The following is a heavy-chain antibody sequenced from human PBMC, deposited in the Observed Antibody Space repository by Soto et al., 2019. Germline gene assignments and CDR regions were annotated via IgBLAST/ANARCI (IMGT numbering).Heavy chain of an antibody. CDR3: AKEPYDYIWGSYRYYFDF. Sequence: PGGSLRLSCAASGFTFNSYAMSWVRQAPGKGLEWASAISGSGGSTYHADSVKGRFTISRDNSKNTLYLQMNSLRAEDTAVYYCAKEPYDYIWGSYRYYFDFWGQGTLVTVSS. V-gene: IGHV3-23*01. CDR1: GFTFNSYA. CDR2: ISGSGGST. D-gene: IGHD3-16*02. J-gene: IGHJ4*02.